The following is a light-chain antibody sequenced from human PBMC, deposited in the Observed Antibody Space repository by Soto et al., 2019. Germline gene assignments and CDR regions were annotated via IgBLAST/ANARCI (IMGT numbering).Light chain of an antibody. CDR2: RNS. V-gene: IGLV1-47*01. CDR1: SSNIGSND. J-gene: IGLJ2*01. CDR3: AAWDDSLSGRL. Sequence: QPVLTQPPSASGTPGQRVIISCSGSSSNIGSNDVDWYQQLPGTAPRLLIYRNSQRPSGVPDRFSGSKSGTSASLAISGLQSDDESDYYCAAWDDSLSGRLFGGGTKLTVL.